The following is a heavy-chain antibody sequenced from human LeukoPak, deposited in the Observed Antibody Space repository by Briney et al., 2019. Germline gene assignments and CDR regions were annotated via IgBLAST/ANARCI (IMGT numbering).Heavy chain of an antibody. V-gene: IGHV3-23*01. J-gene: IGHJ3*02. CDR2: ISGSAGNT. Sequence: PGGSLRLSCAASGFSLSSYSMSWVRQAPGKGLEWVSLISGSAGNTHYADSVKGRFTISRDNSKNTLYLQMNSLRAEDTAVYYCAKEVGIFGVVSDSAFDIWGQGTMVTVSS. D-gene: IGHD3-3*01. CDR1: GFSLSSYS. CDR3: AKEVGIFGVVSDSAFDI.